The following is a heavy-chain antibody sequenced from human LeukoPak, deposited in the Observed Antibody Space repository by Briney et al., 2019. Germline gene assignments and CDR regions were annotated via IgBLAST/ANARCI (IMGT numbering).Heavy chain of an antibody. CDR3: ARESSSWVRVDY. J-gene: IGHJ4*02. V-gene: IGHV1-2*02. CDR2: INPNSGGT. CDR1: GYTFTGYY. Sequence: GASVKVSCKASGYTFTGYYMHWVRQAPGQGLEWMGWINPNSGGTNYAQKFQGRVTMTGDTSISTAYMELSRLRSDGTAMYYCARESSSWVRVDYWGQGTLVTVSS. D-gene: IGHD6-13*01.